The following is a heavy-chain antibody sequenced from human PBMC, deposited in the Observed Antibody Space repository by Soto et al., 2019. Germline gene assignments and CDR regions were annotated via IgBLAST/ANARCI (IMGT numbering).Heavy chain of an antibody. J-gene: IGHJ6*02. CDR3: AARHYYYYGLDV. Sequence: TLSPTLNHSGGSINTPGYPSSCIWQPPGKAPEWIGYVYHNGNAYPKPSLKSRVTISLDGAKNQFSLKMTSVTAAETGLYYCAARHYYYYGLDVWGQGTTVTVSS. CDR1: GGSINTPGYP. CDR2: VYHNGNA. V-gene: IGHV4-30-2*01.